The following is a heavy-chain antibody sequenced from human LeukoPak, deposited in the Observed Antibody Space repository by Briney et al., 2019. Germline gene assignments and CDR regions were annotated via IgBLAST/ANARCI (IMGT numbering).Heavy chain of an antibody. Sequence: PGGSLRLSCAASGFSFSSYGMHWVRQAPGKGLEWVAVTWYDGSKKYYADSVKGRFTISRDNSKNTLYLQMSILRAEDTAVYYCAKEYYYGSGSYYTKPYFFDYWGQGTLVTVSS. CDR1: GFSFSSYG. J-gene: IGHJ4*02. CDR3: AKEYYYGSGSYYTKPYFFDY. D-gene: IGHD3-10*01. CDR2: TWYDGSKK. V-gene: IGHV3-33*06.